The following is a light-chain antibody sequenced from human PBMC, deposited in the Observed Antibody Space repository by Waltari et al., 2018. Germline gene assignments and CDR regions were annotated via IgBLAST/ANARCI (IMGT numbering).Light chain of an antibody. V-gene: IGLV2-8*01. CDR2: EVN. J-gene: IGLJ2*01. CDR1: NSDIGTYNY. CDR3: SSYAGSNTLV. Sequence: QSALTQPPSASGSPGQSVTISCSGTNSDIGTYNYVSWFQQHPGRAPKLLIYEVNQRPSGVPDPFSGSKSDNRASLTVSGLQADDEAVYHCSSYAGSNTLVFGGGTRLTVL.